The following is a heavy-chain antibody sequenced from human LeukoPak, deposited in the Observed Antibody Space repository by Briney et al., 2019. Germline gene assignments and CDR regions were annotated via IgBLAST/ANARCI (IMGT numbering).Heavy chain of an antibody. CDR3: ATCCRGGSS. V-gene: IGHV1-46*01. Sequence: GASVTVSCKASVYTFTNYYMHWVRQAPGQGLEGMGIINPSGGSTSYAQKFQGRVTLTRDTSTSTVYMELSSLRSEDTAVYYCATCCRGGSSWGQGTLVTVSS. CDR1: VYTFTNYY. D-gene: IGHD3-10*01. J-gene: IGHJ5*02. CDR2: INPSGGST.